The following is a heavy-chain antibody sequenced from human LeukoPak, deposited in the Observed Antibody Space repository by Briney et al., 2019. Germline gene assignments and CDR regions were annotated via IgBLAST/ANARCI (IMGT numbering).Heavy chain of an antibody. CDR1: GFTFSTHE. V-gene: IGHV3-48*03. CDR3: ARGGNIGYDYNAFDI. D-gene: IGHD3-22*01. CDR2: ITRSGTTI. Sequence: GGSLRLSCAASGFTFSTHEMNWVRQAPGKGLEWVSYITRSGTTIYYADSVKGRFTISRDNAKNSLYLQMNSLRDEDTAVYYCARGGNIGYDYNAFDIWGQGAMVTVSS. J-gene: IGHJ3*02.